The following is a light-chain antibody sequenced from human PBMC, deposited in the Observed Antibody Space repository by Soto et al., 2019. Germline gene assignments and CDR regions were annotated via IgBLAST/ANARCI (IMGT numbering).Light chain of an antibody. V-gene: IGLV2-14*01. Sequence: QSVLTQPASVSGSPGQSITISCTGTSSDVGGYNYVSWYQQHPGKAPKLMIYDVSNRPSGVSNRFSGSKSGNTASLTISGLQAEDEADYYCGSYTSSSTPGYVFGTGTKLTVL. CDR2: DVS. CDR3: GSYTSSSTPGYV. J-gene: IGLJ1*01. CDR1: SSDVGGYNY.